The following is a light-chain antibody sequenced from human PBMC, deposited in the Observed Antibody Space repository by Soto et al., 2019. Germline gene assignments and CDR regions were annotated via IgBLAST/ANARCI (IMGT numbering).Light chain of an antibody. V-gene: IGKV1-27*01. CDR3: QKYDRAPWT. J-gene: IGKJ1*01. CDR1: QDIIDY. CDR2: AAS. Sequence: DIQMTQSPSSLSASVGDRVTITCRASQDIIDYLAWYQQKPGKVPKLLIYAASTLQSGVPSRFSGSGSGTDFTLTISSLQPEDVATYYCQKYDRAPWTFGQGTKVEIK.